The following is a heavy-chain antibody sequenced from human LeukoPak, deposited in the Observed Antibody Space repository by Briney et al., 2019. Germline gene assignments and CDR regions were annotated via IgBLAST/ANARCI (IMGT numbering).Heavy chain of an antibody. Sequence: GGSLGLSCAASGFTFRNYVIHWVRQAPGKGLEWVAVTSSDLNVKLYADSVKGRFTISRDNSKNTLYLQMNSLRAEDTAVYYCAKDGYCSGGSCYLWYFDYWGQGTLVTVSS. D-gene: IGHD2-15*01. CDR3: AKDGYCSGGSCYLWYFDY. J-gene: IGHJ4*02. CDR1: GFTFRNYV. V-gene: IGHV3-30*18. CDR2: TSSDLNVK.